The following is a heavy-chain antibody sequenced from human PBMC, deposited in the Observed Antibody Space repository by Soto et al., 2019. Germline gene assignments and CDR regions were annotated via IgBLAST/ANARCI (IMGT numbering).Heavy chain of an antibody. CDR2: INSDGSST. J-gene: IGHJ3*02. V-gene: IGHV3-74*01. CDR1: GFTFSSYW. Sequence: EVQLVESGGGLVQPGGSLRLSCAASGFTFSSYWMHWVRQAPGKGLVWVSRINSDGSSTSYADSVKGRFTISRDNAKNTLYLQMNSLRAEDTAVYYCARHHYEILTGKDAFDIWGQGTMVTVSS. D-gene: IGHD3-9*01. CDR3: ARHHYEILTGKDAFDI.